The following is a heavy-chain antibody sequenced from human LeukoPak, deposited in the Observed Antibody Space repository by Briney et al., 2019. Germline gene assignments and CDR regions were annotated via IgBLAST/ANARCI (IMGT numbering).Heavy chain of an antibody. CDR1: GGTFSSYA. J-gene: IGHJ4*02. CDR2: IIPIFGIA. D-gene: IGHD3-3*01. CDR3: ARGAYDLDQRTFDY. V-gene: IGHV1-69*04. Sequence: GSSVKVSCKASGGTFSSYAISWVRQAPGQGLEWMGRIIPIFGIANYAQKFQGRVTITADKSTSTAYMELSSLRSEDTAVYYCARGAYDLDQRTFDYWGQGTLVTVSS.